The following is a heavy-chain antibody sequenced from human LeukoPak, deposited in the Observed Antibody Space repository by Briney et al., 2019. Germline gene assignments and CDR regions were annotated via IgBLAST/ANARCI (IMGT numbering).Heavy chain of an antibody. J-gene: IGHJ6*03. D-gene: IGHD1-14*01. V-gene: IGHV1-18*01. Sequence: ASVKVSCKASGYTFTNYGLTWVRQAPGQGLEWMGGIIPIFGTANYAQKLQGRVTMTTDTSTSTAYMELRSLRSDDTAVYYCARVPEGRRDYYYYMDVWGKGTTVTVSS. CDR3: ARVPEGRRDYYYYMDV. CDR1: GYTFTNYG. CDR2: IIPIFGTA.